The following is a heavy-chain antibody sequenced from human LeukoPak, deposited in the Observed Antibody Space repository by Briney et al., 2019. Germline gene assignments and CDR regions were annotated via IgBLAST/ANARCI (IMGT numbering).Heavy chain of an antibody. Sequence: GGSLRLSCAASGFTFSRSGMSWVRQAPGKGLQWISSSGDSDGSTYYADSLKGRFTISRDNSKNTLYLQMNNLRAEDTAVYYCAKGGRRGTCNPLAYWGQGALVTVSP. V-gene: IGHV3-23*01. CDR1: GFTFSRSG. J-gene: IGHJ4*02. CDR2: SGDSDGST. CDR3: AKGGRRGTCNPLAY. D-gene: IGHD2-15*01.